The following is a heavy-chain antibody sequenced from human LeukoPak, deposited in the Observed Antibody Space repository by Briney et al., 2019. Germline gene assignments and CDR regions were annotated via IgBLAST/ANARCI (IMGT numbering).Heavy chain of an antibody. J-gene: IGHJ6*03. Sequence: PSQTLSLTCIVSGVSISSGSYYWTWIRQPAGKGLEWIGHSYTSGSTTYNPSLKSRVTISLDTSKNHFSLKLSSVTAADTAVYYCARDVTGTRYGDYGPHRYYYYMDVWGKGTTVTISS. CDR3: ARDVTGTRYGDYGPHRYYYYMDV. CDR1: GVSISSGSYY. V-gene: IGHV4-61*09. CDR2: SYTSGST. D-gene: IGHD4-17*01.